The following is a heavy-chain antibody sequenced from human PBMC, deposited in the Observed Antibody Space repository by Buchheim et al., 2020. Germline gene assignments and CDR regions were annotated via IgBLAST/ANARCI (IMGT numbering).Heavy chain of an antibody. V-gene: IGHV3-7*01. CDR3: TDLGTY. J-gene: IGHJ4*02. Sequence: DVHLVESGGALVQPGGSLRLSCASSGFSFSTNWMSWVCQAPGKGPEWVANINQYGSAEYYVDSVKGRFTISRDNAKNSMYLQMNSLRAEDTAVYYCTDLGTYWGQGTL. CDR1: GFSFSTNW. CDR2: INQYGSAE. D-gene: IGHD3/OR15-3a*01.